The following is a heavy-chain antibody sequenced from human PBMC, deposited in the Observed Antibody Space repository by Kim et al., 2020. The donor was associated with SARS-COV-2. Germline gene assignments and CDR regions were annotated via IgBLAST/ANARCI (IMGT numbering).Heavy chain of an antibody. CDR3: ARVSTFGGARKGWFDP. CDR1: GGSISSSSYY. V-gene: IGHV4-39*07. CDR2: IYYSGST. Sequence: SETLSLTCTVSGGSISSSSYYWGWIRQPPGKGLEWIGSIYYSGSTYYNPSLKSRVTISVDTSKNQFSLKLSSVTAADTAVYYCARVSTFGGARKGWFDPWGQGTLVTVSS. D-gene: IGHD3-16*01. J-gene: IGHJ5*02.